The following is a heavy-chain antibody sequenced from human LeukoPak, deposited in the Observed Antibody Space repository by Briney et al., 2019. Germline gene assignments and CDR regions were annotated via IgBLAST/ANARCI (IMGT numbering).Heavy chain of an antibody. CDR1: GGSISSSSYY. CDR3: ARAFSSGYWFDP. D-gene: IGHD3-22*01. V-gene: IGHV4-39*01. Sequence: PSETLSLTCTVSGGSISSSSYYWGWIRQPPGKGLEWIGSIYYSGSTYYNPSLKGRVTISGDTSKNQFSLKLTSVIATDTAIYYCARAFSSGYWFDPWGQGTLVTVSS. CDR2: IYYSGST. J-gene: IGHJ5*02.